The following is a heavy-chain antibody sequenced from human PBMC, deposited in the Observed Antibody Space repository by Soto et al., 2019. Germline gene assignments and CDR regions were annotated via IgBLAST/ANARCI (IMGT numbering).Heavy chain of an antibody. V-gene: IGHV3-23*01. CDR2: ISGSGGST. CDR1: GFTFSSYA. D-gene: IGHD2-2*01. CDR3: AKGIVVVPAAHEY. J-gene: IGHJ4*02. Sequence: GGSLRLSCAASGFTFSSYAMSWVRQAPGKELEWVSAISGSGGSTYYADSVKGRFTISRDNSKNTLYLQMNSLRAEDTAVYYCAKGIVVVPAAHEYWGQGTLVTVSS.